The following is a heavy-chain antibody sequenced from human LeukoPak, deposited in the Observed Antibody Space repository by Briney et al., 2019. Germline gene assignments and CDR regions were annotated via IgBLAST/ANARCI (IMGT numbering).Heavy chain of an antibody. CDR3: VRSFRISYCSGNSCYPTDFDF. J-gene: IGHJ4*02. Sequence: PGGSLRLSCAPPGVTLSRYWLHGVRHSPEKGLGWGSRVNGNGGSTIYADSVKGRFTISRDNAKNTLCLHMSRLREEETAVYNCVRSFRISYCSGNSCYPTDFDFWGQGTLVTVSS. CDR2: VNGNGGST. V-gene: IGHV3-74*01. D-gene: IGHD2-15*01. CDR1: GVTLSRYW.